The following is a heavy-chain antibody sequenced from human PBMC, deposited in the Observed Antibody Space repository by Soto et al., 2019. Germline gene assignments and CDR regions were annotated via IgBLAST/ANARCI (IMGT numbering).Heavy chain of an antibody. CDR3: ARQVPGPYDSGSYFDY. J-gene: IGHJ4*02. CDR1: GGSISSYY. V-gene: IGHV4-59*08. CDR2: IYYSGST. D-gene: IGHD3-10*01. Sequence: PSETLSLTCTVSGGSISSYYWSWIRQPPGKGLEWIGYIYYSGSTNYNPSLKSRVTISVDTSKNQFSLKLSSVTAADTAVYYCARQVPGPYDSGSYFDYWGPGTLVTVSS.